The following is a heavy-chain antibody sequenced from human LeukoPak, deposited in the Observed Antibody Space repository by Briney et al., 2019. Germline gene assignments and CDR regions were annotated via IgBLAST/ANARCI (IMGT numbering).Heavy chain of an antibody. J-gene: IGHJ4*02. CDR3: ARVVDHDYGDYYLDY. Sequence: PGGSLRLSCEASGFTFNNYVMTWVRRAPGKGLEWVSSISASAAMTYYADSVKGRLTISRDNSKNTLYLQMNSLRAEDTAVYYCARVVDHDYGDYYLDYWGQGTLVTVSS. D-gene: IGHD4-17*01. CDR2: ISASAAMT. CDR1: GFTFNNYV. V-gene: IGHV3-23*01.